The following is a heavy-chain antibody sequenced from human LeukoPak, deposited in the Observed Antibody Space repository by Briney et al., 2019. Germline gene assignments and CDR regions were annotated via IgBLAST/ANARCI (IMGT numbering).Heavy chain of an antibody. J-gene: IGHJ6*03. CDR2: ISGSGSYI. CDR1: GFTFSDYS. Sequence: GGSLRLSCAASGFTFSDYSMNWVRQTPRKGLEWVSCISGSGSYIYYADSVKGRFTISRDNSKNTLFLQMNSLRAEDTAVYYCAKSPKSPAISMVRGTSQYNYYMDVWGKGTTVTISS. CDR3: AKSPKSPAISMVRGTSQYNYYMDV. D-gene: IGHD3-10*01. V-gene: IGHV3-21*01.